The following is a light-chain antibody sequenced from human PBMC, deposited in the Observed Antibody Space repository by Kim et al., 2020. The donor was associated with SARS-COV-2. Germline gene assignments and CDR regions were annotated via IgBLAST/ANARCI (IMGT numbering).Light chain of an antibody. J-gene: IGLJ3*02. Sequence: GPPPPPRGLPPGSVPANDFPPWYRPTPGHTPFPLIYNTDTRSSGVPNRFSGSILGNEAALSIPGAQADDESDYYCLLYLRDRGVRLFGGGTQLTVL. V-gene: IGLV8-61*01. CDR1: PGSVPANDF. CDR2: NTD. CDR3: LLYLRDRGVRL.